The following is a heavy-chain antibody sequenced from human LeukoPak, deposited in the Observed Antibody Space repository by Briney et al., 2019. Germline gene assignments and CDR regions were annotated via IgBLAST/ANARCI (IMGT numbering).Heavy chain of an antibody. V-gene: IGHV3-30*02. J-gene: IGHJ6*03. D-gene: IGHD3-10*01. CDR3: AKDMVRGVTSYYMDV. Sequence: GGSLRLSCVASGFTFSSYGMHWVRQAPGKGLEWVAFIRYDGSNRYYADSVKGRFTISRDISKNTLYLQMNSLRAEDTAVYYCAKDMVRGVTSYYMDVWGKGTTVTISS. CDR1: GFTFSSYG. CDR2: IRYDGSNR.